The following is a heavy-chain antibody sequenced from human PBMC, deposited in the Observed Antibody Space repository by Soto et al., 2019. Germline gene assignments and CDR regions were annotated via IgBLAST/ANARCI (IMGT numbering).Heavy chain of an antibody. D-gene: IGHD2-15*01. J-gene: IGHJ5*02. CDR1: GDSVSSNSAA. CDR2: TYYRSTWYS. Sequence: SQTLSLTCAISGDSVSSNSAAWNWIRQSPSRGLEWLGRTYYRSTWYSDYAGSVKSRITINPDTSNNQFSLTLTSVTAADTAVYYCARQCRGVTCHWFVPWGQGTLVTVSS. V-gene: IGHV6-1*01. CDR3: ARQCRGVTCHWFVP.